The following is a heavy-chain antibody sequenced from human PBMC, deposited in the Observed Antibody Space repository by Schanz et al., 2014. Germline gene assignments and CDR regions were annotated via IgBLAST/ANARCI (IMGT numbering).Heavy chain of an antibody. D-gene: IGHD5-12*01. CDR2: IYYSGST. V-gene: IGHV4-59*01. Sequence: VQLVESGGGLVQPGRSLRLSCAASGFTFDDYAMHWIRQPPGKGLEWIGYIYYSGSTNYNPSLKSRVTISVDTSKNQFSLKLSSVTAADTAVYYCARAEINSGYARYYYGMDVWGQGTTVTVSS. CDR3: ARAEINSGYARYYYGMDV. CDR1: GFTFDDYA. J-gene: IGHJ6*02.